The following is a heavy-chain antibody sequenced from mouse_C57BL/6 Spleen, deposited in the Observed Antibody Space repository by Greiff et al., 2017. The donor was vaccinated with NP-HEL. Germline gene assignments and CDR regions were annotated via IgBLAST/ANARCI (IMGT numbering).Heavy chain of an antibody. Sequence: DVQLVESGEGLVKPGGSLKLSCAASGFTFSSYAMSWVRQTPEKRLEWVAYISSGGDYIYYADTVKDRFTIFRDNARNTLYLQMSSLKSEDTAMYYCTRAPLIRDYYAMDYWGQGTSVTVSS. CDR3: TRAPLIRDYYAMDY. CDR1: GFTFSSYA. CDR2: ISSGGDYI. V-gene: IGHV5-9-1*02. J-gene: IGHJ4*01. D-gene: IGHD1-2*01.